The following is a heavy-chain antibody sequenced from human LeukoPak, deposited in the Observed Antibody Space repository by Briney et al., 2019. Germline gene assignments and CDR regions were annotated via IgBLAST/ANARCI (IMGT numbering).Heavy chain of an antibody. Sequence: PSETLSLTCTVSGGSMSSYYWSWIRQPPGKGVEGIGSIYYRGSTNYNPSLKSRVTISVDTSKNQFSLKLTSVTAADTAVYYCARDRWRLQPDYWGQGILVTVSS. CDR2: IYYRGST. V-gene: IGHV4-59*01. CDR1: GGSMSSYY. D-gene: IGHD5-24*01. CDR3: ARDRWRLQPDY. J-gene: IGHJ4*02.